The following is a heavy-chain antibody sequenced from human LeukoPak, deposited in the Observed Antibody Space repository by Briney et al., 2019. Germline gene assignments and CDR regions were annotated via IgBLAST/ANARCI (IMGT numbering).Heavy chain of an antibody. CDR2: ISGSGDTT. Sequence: GGSLRLSCAASGFTFSSYVMSWVRQAPGQGLEWVSAISGSGDTTYYADSVEGRFIISRDNSKNTLFLQMNSLRAEDTAVYYCAKDDDGDYGFYWGQGTLVTGSS. CDR3: AKDDDGDYGFY. J-gene: IGHJ4*02. D-gene: IGHD4-17*01. V-gene: IGHV3-23*01. CDR1: GFTFSSYV.